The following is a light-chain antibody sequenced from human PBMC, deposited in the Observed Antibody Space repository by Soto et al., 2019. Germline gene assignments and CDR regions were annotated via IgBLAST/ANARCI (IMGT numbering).Light chain of an antibody. Sequence: DIVMTQSPDSLTVSLGERATINCKSSLSVFYSSNNQNYLAWYQHKPGQLPKLLIYWASTREYCVSDRFSGIGSGTDFTLTISSLQAEDVAVYYCQQYYTTLAPTFGGGTKVEIK. CDR2: WAS. CDR3: QQYYTTLAPT. CDR1: LSVFYSSNNQNY. V-gene: IGKV4-1*01. J-gene: IGKJ4*01.